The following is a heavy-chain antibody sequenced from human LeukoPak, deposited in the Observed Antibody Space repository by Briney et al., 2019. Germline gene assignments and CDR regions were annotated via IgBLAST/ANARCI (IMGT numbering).Heavy chain of an antibody. CDR1: GFTFSSYS. J-gene: IGHJ5*02. V-gene: IGHV3-21*01. Sequence: GGSLRLSCAASGFTFSSYSMNWVRQAPGKGLEWVSSISSSSSYIYYADSVKGRFTISRDNSKNTLYLQMNSLRAEDTAVYYCATSAAGTMTWFDPWGQGTLVTVSS. CDR3: ATSAAGTMTWFDP. CDR2: ISSSSSYI. D-gene: IGHD6-13*01.